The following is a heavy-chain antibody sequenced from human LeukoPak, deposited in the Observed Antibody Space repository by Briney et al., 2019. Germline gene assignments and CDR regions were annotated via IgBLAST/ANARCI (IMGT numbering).Heavy chain of an antibody. D-gene: IGHD1-26*01. CDR2: ISSNGGST. V-gene: IGHV3-64*04. J-gene: IGHJ4*02. CDR1: GFTFSSYA. Sequence: GGSLRLSCSASGFTFSSYAMHWVRQAPGKGLEYVSAISSNGGSTYYADSVKGRFTISRDNAKNSLYLQMNSLRAEDTALYYCARDSEGGGLDYWGQGTLVTVSS. CDR3: ARDSEGGGLDY.